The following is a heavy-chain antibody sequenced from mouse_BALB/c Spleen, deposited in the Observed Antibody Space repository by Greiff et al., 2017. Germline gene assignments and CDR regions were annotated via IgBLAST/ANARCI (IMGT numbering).Heavy chain of an antibody. CDR2: INSNGGST. CDR3: ARDQVGGDLDY. D-gene: IGHD1-1*01. J-gene: IGHJ2*01. CDR1: GFTFSSYG. V-gene: IGHV5-6-3*01. Sequence: EVKLMESGGGLVQPGGSLKLSCAASGFTFSSYGMSWVRQTPDKRLELVATINSNGGSTYYPDSVKGRFTISRDNAKNTLYLQMSSLKSEDTAMYYCARDQVGGDLDYWGQGTTLTVSS.